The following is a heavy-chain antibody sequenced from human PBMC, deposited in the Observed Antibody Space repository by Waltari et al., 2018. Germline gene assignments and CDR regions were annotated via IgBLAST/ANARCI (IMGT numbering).Heavy chain of an antibody. Sequence: QLQLQESGPGLVKPSETLSLTCTVSGGSISSSSYYWGWIRQPPGKGLEWIGSIYYSGRTYYNPSLKSRVTISLDTSKNQFSLKLSSVTAADTAVYYCARHPAMTIMLWYFDLWGRGTLVTVSS. J-gene: IGHJ2*01. CDR2: IYYSGRT. CDR1: GGSISSSSYY. V-gene: IGHV4-39*01. D-gene: IGHD2-8*01. CDR3: ARHPAMTIMLWYFDL.